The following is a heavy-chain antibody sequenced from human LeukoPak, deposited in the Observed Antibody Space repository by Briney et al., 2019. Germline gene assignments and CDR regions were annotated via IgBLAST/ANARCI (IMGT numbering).Heavy chain of an antibody. V-gene: IGHV1-69*13. J-gene: IGHJ3*02. Sequence: GASVKVSCKASGGTFSSYAISWVRQAPGQGLEWMGGIIPIFGTANYAQKFQGRVTITADESTSTAYMELSSLRSEDTAVYYCAAGVGYTYGLSLGATALISDIWGQGTKVTVSA. D-gene: IGHD5-18*01. CDR3: AAGVGYTYGLSLGATALISDI. CDR1: GGTFSSYA. CDR2: IIPIFGTA.